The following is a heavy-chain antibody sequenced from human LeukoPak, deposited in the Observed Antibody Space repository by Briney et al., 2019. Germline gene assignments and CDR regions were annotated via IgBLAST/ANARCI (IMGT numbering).Heavy chain of an antibody. V-gene: IGHV4-59*01. CDR3: ARTNPMVRGVIISPYYYYGMDV. D-gene: IGHD3-10*01. Sequence: SETLSLTCTVSGGSISSYYWSWIRQPPGKGLEWIGYIYYSGSTNYNPSLKSRVTTSVDTSKNQFSLKLSSVTAADTAVYYCARTNPMVRGVIISPYYYYGMDVWGQGTTVTVSS. CDR2: IYYSGST. J-gene: IGHJ6*02. CDR1: GGSISSYY.